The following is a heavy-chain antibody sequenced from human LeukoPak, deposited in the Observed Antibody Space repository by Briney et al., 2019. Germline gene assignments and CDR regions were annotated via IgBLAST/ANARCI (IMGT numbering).Heavy chain of an antibody. J-gene: IGHJ5*02. CDR1: GGTFSSYA. D-gene: IGHD3-10*01. CDR3: ASIEESSGSYYNSYWFDP. V-gene: IGHV1-69*04. CDR2: IIPILGIA. Sequence: ASVEVSCKASGGTFSSYAISWVRQAPGQGLEWMGRIIPILGIANYAQKFQGRVTITADKSTSTAYMELSSLRSEDTAVYYCASIEESSGSYYNSYWFDPWGQGTMVTVSS.